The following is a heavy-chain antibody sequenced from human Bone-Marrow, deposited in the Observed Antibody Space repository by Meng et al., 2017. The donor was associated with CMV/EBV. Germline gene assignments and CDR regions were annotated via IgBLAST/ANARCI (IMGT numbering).Heavy chain of an antibody. CDR1: GGSFSGYY. CDR2: INHSGST. D-gene: IGHD6-13*01. CDR3: ARGRSGECSSSWPYYYYGMDV. V-gene: IGHV4-34*01. J-gene: IGHJ6*02. Sequence: SETRSLTCAVYGGSFSGYYWSWIRQPPGKGMEWVGEINHSGSTNYNPSLRSRVTLSVDTSKNQFSLKLSSVTAADTAVYCCARGRSGECSSSWPYYYYGMDVWGQGTTVTVSS.